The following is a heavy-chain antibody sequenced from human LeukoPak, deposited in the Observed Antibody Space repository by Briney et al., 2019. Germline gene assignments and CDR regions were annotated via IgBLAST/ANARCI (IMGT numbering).Heavy chain of an antibody. V-gene: IGHV3-9*01. CDR1: GFTFDDYA. Sequence: PGGSLRLSCAASGFTFDDYAMHWVRQAPGKGLEWVSGISWNSGSIGYADSVKGRFTISRDNAKNSLYLQMNSLRAEDTAVYYCARKMLAVAGTPLFDYWGQGTLVAVSS. J-gene: IGHJ4*02. D-gene: IGHD6-13*01. CDR3: ARKMLAVAGTPLFDY. CDR2: ISWNSGSI.